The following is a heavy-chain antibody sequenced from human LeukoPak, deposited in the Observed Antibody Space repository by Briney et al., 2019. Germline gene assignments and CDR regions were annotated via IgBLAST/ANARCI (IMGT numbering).Heavy chain of an antibody. CDR1: GGSISSYY. CDR2: IYYSGST. Sequence: PSETLSLTCTVSGGSISSYYWSWLRQPPGKGLEWIGYIYYSGSTNYNPSLKSRVTISVDTSKNQFSLKLSSVTAADTAVYYCARARSGYLYVFDYWGQGTLVTVSS. D-gene: IGHD3-3*01. CDR3: ARARSGYLYVFDY. V-gene: IGHV4-59*01. J-gene: IGHJ4*02.